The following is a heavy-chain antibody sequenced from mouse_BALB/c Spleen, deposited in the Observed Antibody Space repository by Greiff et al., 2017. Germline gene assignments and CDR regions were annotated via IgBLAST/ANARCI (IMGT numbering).Heavy chain of an antibody. D-gene: IGHD2-1*01. V-gene: IGHV2-9*02. Sequence: VQRVESGPGLVAPSQSLSITCTVSGFSLTSYGVHWVRQPPGKGLEWLGVIWAGGSTDYNSALMSRLSISKDNSKSQVFLKMNSLQTDDTAVYYCARDYNGNYAFAYWGQGTLVTVSA. J-gene: IGHJ3*01. CDR2: IWAGGST. CDR1: GFSLTSYG. CDR3: ARDYNGNYAFAY.